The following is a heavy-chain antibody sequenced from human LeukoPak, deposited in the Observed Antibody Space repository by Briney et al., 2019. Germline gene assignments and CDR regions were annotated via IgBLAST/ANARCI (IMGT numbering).Heavy chain of an antibody. CDR1: GGSISSYY. CDR2: IYYSGST. Sequence: SETLSLTCTVSGGSISSYYWSWIRQPPGKGLEWIGSIYYSGSTYYNPSLKSRVTISVDTSKNQFSLKLSSVTAADTAVYYCARDLIAYSSQTYYFDYWGQGTLVTVSS. CDR3: ARDLIAYSSQTYYFDY. V-gene: IGHV4-59*12. D-gene: IGHD6-13*01. J-gene: IGHJ4*02.